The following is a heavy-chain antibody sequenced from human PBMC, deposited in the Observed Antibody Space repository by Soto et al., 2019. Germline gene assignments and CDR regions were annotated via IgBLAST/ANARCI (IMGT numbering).Heavy chain of an antibody. CDR3: ARQGFGQLHGLVDV. CDR2: IHPSGST. J-gene: IGHJ6*02. V-gene: IGHV4-61*05. Sequence: SETLSLTCTVSGGSISSSSYYWGWIRQPPGKGLEWIGYIHPSGSTYYNPSLESRVTMSVDTSKTQFSLKVRFVTATDTALYYCARQGFGQLHGLVDVWGPGTTVTVSS. D-gene: IGHD3-10*01. CDR1: GGSISSSSYY.